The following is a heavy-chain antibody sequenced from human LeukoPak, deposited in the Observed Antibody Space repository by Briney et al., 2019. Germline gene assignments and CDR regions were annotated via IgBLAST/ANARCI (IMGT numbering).Heavy chain of an antibody. D-gene: IGHD3-16*02. CDR3: AKGLRLGELSLDY. Sequence: GGSLRLSCAASGFTFSSYDMHWVRQAPGKGLEWVAVISYDGSNKYYADSVKGRFTISRDNSKNTLYPQMNSLRAEDTAVYYCAKGLRLGELSLDYWGQGTLVTVSS. CDR2: ISYDGSNK. V-gene: IGHV3-30*18. J-gene: IGHJ4*02. CDR1: GFTFSSYD.